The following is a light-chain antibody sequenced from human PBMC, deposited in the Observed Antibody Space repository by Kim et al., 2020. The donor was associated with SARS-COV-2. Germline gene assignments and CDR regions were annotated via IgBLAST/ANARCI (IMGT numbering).Light chain of an antibody. V-gene: IGKV1-9*01. CDR3: QRRNSYPRT. CDR1: QCISSY. Sequence: SADVGDIVTVTCRASQCISSYLVSYQPQPGKATKLLSYAASTLQGGVPSRFSGSGFGADFTRTFGGLQPEDLESYYCQRRNSYPRTFGEGTKLEI. J-gene: IGKJ4*01. CDR2: AAS.